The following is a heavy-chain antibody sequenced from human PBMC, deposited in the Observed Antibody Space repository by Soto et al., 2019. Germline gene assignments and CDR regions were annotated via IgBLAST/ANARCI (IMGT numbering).Heavy chain of an antibody. V-gene: IGHV3-11*03. CDR2: ISSSSSYT. D-gene: IGHD3-22*01. Sequence: GGSLRLSCAASGFTFSDYYMSWIRQAPGKGLEWVSYISSSSSYTNYADSVKGRFTISRDNAKNSLYLQMNSLRAEDTAVYYCARTGPIGPGYYDSSGYSHSADYWGQGTLVTVSS. J-gene: IGHJ4*02. CDR3: ARTGPIGPGYYDSSGYSHSADY. CDR1: GFTFSDYY.